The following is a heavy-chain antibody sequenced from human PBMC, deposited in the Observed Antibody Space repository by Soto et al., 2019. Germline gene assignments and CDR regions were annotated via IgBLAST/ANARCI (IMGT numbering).Heavy chain of an antibody. CDR3: AMSDNRNSLYGVDV. V-gene: IGHV4-34*01. Sequence: QVQLQQWGAGLLKPSETLSLTCAVNGGSLSGYYWSWIRQSPGKGLEWIGEINHRGSSDYNPSLKSRVTISIDASKNHVTLELTSVTAADTAVYYCAMSDNRNSLYGVDVWGQGTAVTVSS. CDR1: GGSLSGYY. CDR2: INHRGSS. J-gene: IGHJ6*02. D-gene: IGHD1-7*01.